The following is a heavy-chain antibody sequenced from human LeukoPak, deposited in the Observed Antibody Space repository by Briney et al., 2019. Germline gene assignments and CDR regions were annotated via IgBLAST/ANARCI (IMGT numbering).Heavy chain of an antibody. J-gene: IGHJ5*02. V-gene: IGHV3-21*01. D-gene: IGHD1-7*01. CDR3: ARGATDTTRWFDP. Sequence: ETLSLTCAVYGGSFSGYYWSWVRQAPGKGLEWVSIISRTSESIFYADSVKGRFTISRDNAKNSLYLQMNGLRAEDTAAYYCARGATDTTRWFDPWGQGTLVTVSS. CDR1: GGSFSGYY. CDR2: ISRTSESI.